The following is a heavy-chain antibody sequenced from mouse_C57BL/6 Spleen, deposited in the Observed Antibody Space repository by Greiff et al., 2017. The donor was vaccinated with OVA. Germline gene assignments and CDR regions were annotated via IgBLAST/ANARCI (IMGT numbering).Heavy chain of an antibody. CDR3: ARTAQATYDY. V-gene: IGHV1-61*01. Sequence: VQLQQPGAELVRPGSSVKLSCKASGYTFTSYWMDWVKQRPGQGLEWIGNIYPSDSETHYNQKFKDKATLTVDKSSSTAYMQLSSLTSEDSAVYYCARTAQATYDYWGQGTTLTVSS. D-gene: IGHD3-2*02. CDR2: IYPSDSET. J-gene: IGHJ2*01. CDR1: GYTFTSYW.